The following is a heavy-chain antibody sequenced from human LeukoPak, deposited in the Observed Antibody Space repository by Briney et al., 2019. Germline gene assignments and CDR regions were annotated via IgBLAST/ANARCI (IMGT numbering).Heavy chain of an antibody. Sequence: GESLKISCKGSGYSFTNNWIGWVRQMPGKGLEWMGIILPGDSDTRYSPSFQGQVTISADKSISTAYVQWSSLKASDTAMYYCARQSRSGYSECFDYWGQGTLVTVSS. D-gene: IGHD3-22*01. CDR3: ARQSRSGYSECFDY. V-gene: IGHV5-51*01. J-gene: IGHJ4*02. CDR2: ILPGDSDT. CDR1: GYSFTNNW.